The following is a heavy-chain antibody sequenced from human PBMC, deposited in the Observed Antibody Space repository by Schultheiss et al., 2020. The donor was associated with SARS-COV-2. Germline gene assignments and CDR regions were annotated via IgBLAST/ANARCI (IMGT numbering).Heavy chain of an antibody. Sequence: GGSLRLSCAVSGFTVTSNYMSWVRQAPGKGLEWVSMIYGGGSTSYADSVKGRFTISRDNSKNTLYLQMNSLRAEDTAVYYCAKDDCSGGTCYPDYWGQGTLVTVSS. V-gene: IGHV3-53*01. J-gene: IGHJ4*02. D-gene: IGHD2-15*01. CDR2: IYGGGST. CDR1: GFTVTSNY. CDR3: AKDDCSGGTCYPDY.